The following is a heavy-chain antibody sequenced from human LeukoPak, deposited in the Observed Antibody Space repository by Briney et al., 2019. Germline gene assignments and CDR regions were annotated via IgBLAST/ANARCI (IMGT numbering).Heavy chain of an antibody. D-gene: IGHD3-3*01. J-gene: IGHJ4*02. CDR1: GGTFSSYA. Sequence: GASVKVSCKASGGTFSSYAISWVRQAPGQGLEWMGGIIPIFGTANYAQKFQGRVTITADESTSTAYMELSSLRSEDTAVYYCARDPPWSGYYYYFDYWGQGTLVTVSS. V-gene: IGHV1-69*13. CDR2: IIPIFGTA. CDR3: ARDPPWSGYYYYFDY.